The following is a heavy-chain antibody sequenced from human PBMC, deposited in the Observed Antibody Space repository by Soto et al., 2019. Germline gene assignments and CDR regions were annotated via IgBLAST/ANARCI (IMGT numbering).Heavy chain of an antibody. J-gene: IGHJ4*02. Sequence: PAVSQRRSYTASGFTFAIYPISSDRQAPGKGLEWVSAISGSGGSTYYADSVKGRFTISRDNSKNTLYMQMNSLRAEDTALYYCAKLTYGSGIWGQGTLVTVSS. D-gene: IGHD6-19*01. CDR1: GFTFAIYP. V-gene: IGHV3-23*01. CDR3: AKLTYGSGI. CDR2: ISGSGGST.